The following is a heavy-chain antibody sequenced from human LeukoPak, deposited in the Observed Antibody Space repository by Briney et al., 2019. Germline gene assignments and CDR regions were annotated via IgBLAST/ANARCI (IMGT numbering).Heavy chain of an antibody. CDR1: GFIFPLHW. CDR3: VRGGSHSGYSGGNAFDI. CDR2: MRPDGCDK. Sequence: GWALGLSCAATGFIFPLHWRRLVRQAPVSRLQRSPHMRPDGCDKYYVASVKGLLTICRDNAKNSMSLQMNSLRAEDTAVYYCVRGGSHSGYSGGNAFDIWGQGTMLAVSS. J-gene: IGHJ3*02. D-gene: IGHD3-22*01. V-gene: IGHV3-7*04.